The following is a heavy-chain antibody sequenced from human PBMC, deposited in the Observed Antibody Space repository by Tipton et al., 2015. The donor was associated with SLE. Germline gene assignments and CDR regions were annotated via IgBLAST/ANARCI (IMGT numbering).Heavy chain of an antibody. J-gene: IGHJ4*02. CDR1: GGSISSGGYY. CDR2: IYYSGST. D-gene: IGHD6-13*01. V-gene: IGHV4-61*08. CDR3: ARTRIVAAFFDY. Sequence: TLSLTCTVSGGSISSGGYYWSWIRQPPGKGLEWIGYIYYSGSTNYNPSLKSRVTISVDTSKNQFSLKLSSVTAADTAVYYCARTRIVAAFFDYWGQGTLVTVSS.